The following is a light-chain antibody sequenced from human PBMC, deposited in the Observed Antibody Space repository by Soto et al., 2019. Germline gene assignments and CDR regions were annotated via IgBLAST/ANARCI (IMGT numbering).Light chain of an antibody. CDR3: QQRAKWPPGFT. CDR2: DAS. V-gene: IGKV3-11*01. CDR1: QSVSSY. J-gene: IGKJ3*01. Sequence: EIVLTQSPATLSLSPGDRATLTCRASQSVSSYLAWYQQKPGQAPRLLIYDASNRATGIPARFSGSGSGTDFTLTISSLEPDDCAVYYCQQRAKWPPGFTFGPGTKVDFK.